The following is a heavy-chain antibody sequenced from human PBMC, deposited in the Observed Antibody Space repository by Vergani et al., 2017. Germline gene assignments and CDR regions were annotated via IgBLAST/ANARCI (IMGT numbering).Heavy chain of an antibody. D-gene: IGHD3-10*01. V-gene: IGHV4-59*01. CDR1: GGSISSYY. Sequence: QVQLQESGPGLVKPSETLSLTCTVSGGSISSYYWSWIRQPPGKGLEWIGNIYYSGSTNYNPSLKSRVTISVDTSKNQFSLKLSSVTAADTAVYYCAREVARGVRLMDVWGQGTTVTVSS. CDR3: AREVARGVRLMDV. CDR2: IYYSGST. J-gene: IGHJ6*02.